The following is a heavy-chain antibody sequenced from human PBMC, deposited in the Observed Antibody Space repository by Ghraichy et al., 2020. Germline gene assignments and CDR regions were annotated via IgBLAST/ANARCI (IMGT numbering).Heavy chain of an antibody. CDR1: GFTFSTYW. CDR2: ISPDGSFT. Sequence: GGSLRLSCAASGFTFSTYWMHWVRQVPEKGLEWVSRISPDGSFTSYADSVKGRSSISRDNAKNTLHLLMNSLRAEDTAVYYCVRAGPTGAYWGQGALVTVSS. J-gene: IGHJ4*02. V-gene: IGHV3-74*01. CDR3: VRAGPTGAY. D-gene: IGHD1-26*01.